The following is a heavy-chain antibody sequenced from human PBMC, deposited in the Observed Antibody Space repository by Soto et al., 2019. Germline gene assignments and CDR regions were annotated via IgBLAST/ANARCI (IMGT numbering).Heavy chain of an antibody. Sequence: KTSETLSLTCTVSGGSISSGDYFWSWIRQPPGKGMEWIGYIYNSGSTYYNPSLKSRLTISVDTSKNQFSLKLSSMTAADTAVYYCARRGMYSDFWSGYSSYYYYGMDVWGRGTTVTVSS. D-gene: IGHD3-3*01. CDR2: IYNSGST. CDR1: GGSISSGDYF. V-gene: IGHV4-30-4*01. J-gene: IGHJ6*02. CDR3: ARRGMYSDFWSGYSSYYYYGMDV.